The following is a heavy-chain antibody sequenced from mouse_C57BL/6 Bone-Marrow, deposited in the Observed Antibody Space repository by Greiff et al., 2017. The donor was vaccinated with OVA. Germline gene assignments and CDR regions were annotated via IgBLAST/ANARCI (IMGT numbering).Heavy chain of an antibody. CDR3: ASGSYSNYSY. J-gene: IGHJ2*01. CDR2: IDPSDSET. D-gene: IGHD2-5*01. CDR1: GYTFTSYW. Sequence: QVQLQQSGAELVRPGSSVKLSCKASGYTFTSYWMHWVKQRPIQGLEWIGNIDPSDSETHYNQKFKDKATLTVDKSSSTAYMQLSSLTSEDSAVYYCASGSYSNYSYWGQGTTLTVSS. V-gene: IGHV1-52*01.